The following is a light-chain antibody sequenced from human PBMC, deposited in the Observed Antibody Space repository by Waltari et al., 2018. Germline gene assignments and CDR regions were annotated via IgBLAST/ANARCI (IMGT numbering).Light chain of an antibody. Sequence: QSALTQPASVSGSPGQSITISCTGTSSDVGGYNLVSWHQQHPGKAPKLIIYEVSNRPSGGSNRFSGSKAGNTACLTISGLQAEDEADYYCTSYITTRGDWVFGGGTKLTVL. V-gene: IGLV2-14*01. CDR2: EVS. J-gene: IGLJ3*02. CDR1: SSDVGGYNL. CDR3: TSYITTRGDWV.